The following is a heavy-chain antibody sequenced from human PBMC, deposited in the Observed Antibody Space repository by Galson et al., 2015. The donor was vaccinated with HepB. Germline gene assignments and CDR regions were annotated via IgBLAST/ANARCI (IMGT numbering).Heavy chain of an antibody. CDR2: IYSGGAT. D-gene: IGHD2-15*01. CDR3: ASPFCTGGSCYPLWY. CDR1: GFTVSNTY. Sequence: PRLSCAASGFTVSNTYMNWVRQAPGKGLEWVSVIYSGGATYYADSGKGRFTISRDNSKNTLYLHVHNLRAEDTAVYYCASPFCTGGSCYPLWYWGQGTLVTVSS. V-gene: IGHV3-53*01. J-gene: IGHJ4*02.